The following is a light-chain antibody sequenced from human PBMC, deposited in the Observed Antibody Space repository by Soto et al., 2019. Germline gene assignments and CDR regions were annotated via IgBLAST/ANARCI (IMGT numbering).Light chain of an antibody. Sequence: EIVLTQSPGTLSLSPGERATLSCRARQSVRRSSLAWYQQKPGQAPRLLIYGASSRATGIPDRFSGSGSGTDFTLTISRLEPEDFAVYYCQQYGSSPPDTFGQGTKLEIK. CDR3: QQYGSSPPDT. CDR1: QSVRRSS. V-gene: IGKV3-20*01. CDR2: GAS. J-gene: IGKJ2*01.